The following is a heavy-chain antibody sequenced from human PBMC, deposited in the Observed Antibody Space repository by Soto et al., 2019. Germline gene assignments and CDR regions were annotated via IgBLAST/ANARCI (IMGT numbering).Heavy chain of an antibody. CDR2: ISYDGSTK. CDR1: GVNFSSYP. CDR3: ARDHGRQKPIES. V-gene: IGHV3-30-3*01. Sequence: QVQLVESGAGVIQPGSSLRLSCAASGVNFSSYPIHWVRQAPGQRLEWVAVISYDGSTKYYADSVKGRFTISRDHSKNTLYLQMNRLRAEDTAVYYGARDHGRQKPIESWGQVSLVTVSS. J-gene: IGHJ4*02.